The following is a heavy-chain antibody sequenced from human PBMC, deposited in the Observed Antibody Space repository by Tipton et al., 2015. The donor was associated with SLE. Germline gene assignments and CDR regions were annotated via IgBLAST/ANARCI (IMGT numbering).Heavy chain of an antibody. J-gene: IGHJ5*02. D-gene: IGHD2-21*02. CDR1: GGFVRNSDY. CDR2: INYSGGT. V-gene: IGHV4-39*01. CDR3: ARHDRVRLRLALDL. Sequence: TLSLTCTVSGGFVRNSDYWGWVRQSPGKGLEWIGNINYSGGTHFYNPSLKSRVIISIDTSRNQFSLKINSVTAADTAVYFCARHDRVRLRLALDLWGQGILVTVSS.